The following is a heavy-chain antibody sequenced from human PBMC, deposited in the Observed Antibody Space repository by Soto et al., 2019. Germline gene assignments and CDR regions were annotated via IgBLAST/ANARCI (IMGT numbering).Heavy chain of an antibody. CDR2: INHSGST. V-gene: IGHV4-34*01. CDR3: ARGCSSTSCPNWFDP. J-gene: IGHJ5*02. CDR1: GGSLSGYY. Sequence: SETLSLTCAVYGGSLSGYYWSWIRQPPGKGLEWIGEINHSGSTNYNPSLKSRVTISVDTSKNQFSLKLSSVTAADTAVYYCARGCSSTSCPNWFDPWGQGTLVTVSS. D-gene: IGHD2-2*01.